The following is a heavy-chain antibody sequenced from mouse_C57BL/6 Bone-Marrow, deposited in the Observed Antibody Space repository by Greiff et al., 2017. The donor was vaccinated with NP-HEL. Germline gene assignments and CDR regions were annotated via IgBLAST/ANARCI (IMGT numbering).Heavy chain of an antibody. CDR1: GFTFSDYY. CDR3: ARERGLRRRTYAMDY. D-gene: IGHD2-4*01. Sequence: DVQLQESGGGLVQPGSSMKLSCTASGFTFSDYYMAWVRQVPEKGLEWVANINYDGSSTYYLDSLKSRFIISSDNAKNILYLQMSSLKSEDTATYYCARERGLRRRTYAMDYGGQGTSVTVTS. V-gene: IGHV5-16*01. J-gene: IGHJ4*01. CDR2: INYDGSST.